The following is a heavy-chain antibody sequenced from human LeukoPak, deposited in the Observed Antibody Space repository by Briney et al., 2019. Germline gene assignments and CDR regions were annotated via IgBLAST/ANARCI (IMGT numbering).Heavy chain of an antibody. J-gene: IGHJ4*02. CDR1: GDSISGHY. CDR3: ARQVASASTAGFYF. D-gene: IGHD6-13*01. CDR2: IYSTGST. V-gene: IGHV4-4*07. Sequence: PSETLSLTCTVSGDSISGHYWSWIRQPPGKGLEWIGRIYSTGSTNYNPSLKSRVTMSVDTSKTQFSLRLRSVTAADTAVYYCARQVASASTAGFYFWGQGAV.